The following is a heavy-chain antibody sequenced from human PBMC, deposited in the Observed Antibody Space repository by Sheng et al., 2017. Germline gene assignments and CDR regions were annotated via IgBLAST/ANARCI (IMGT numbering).Heavy chain of an antibody. D-gene: IGHD3-3*01. CDR2: IWYDGSNK. V-gene: IGHV3-33*01. CDR3: AREINFWSDVNNYYYYGMDV. J-gene: IGHJ6*02. Sequence: QVQLVESGGGVVQPGRSLRLSCAASGFTFSSYGMHWVRQAPGKGLEWVAVIWYDGSNKYYADSVKGRFTISRDNSKNTLYLQMNSLRAEDTAVYYCAREINFWSDVNNYYYYGMDVWG. CDR1: GFTFSSYG.